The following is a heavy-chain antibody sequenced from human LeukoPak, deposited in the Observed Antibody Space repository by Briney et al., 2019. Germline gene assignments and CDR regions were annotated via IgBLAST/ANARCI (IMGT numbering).Heavy chain of an antibody. CDR3: ARDLMVVVVPIGAFDI. CDR2: ISSSGSTI. V-gene: IGHV3-11*04. J-gene: IGHJ3*02. D-gene: IGHD2-15*01. Sequence: GGSLRLSCAASGFTFSYFYMTWIRQAPGKGLEWVSYISSSGSTIYYADSVKGRFTISRDNAKNSLYLQMNSLRAEDTAVYYCARDLMVVVVPIGAFDIWGQGTMVTVSS. CDR1: GFTFSYFY.